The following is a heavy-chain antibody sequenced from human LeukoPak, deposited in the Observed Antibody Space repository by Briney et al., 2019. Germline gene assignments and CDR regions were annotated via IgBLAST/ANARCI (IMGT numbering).Heavy chain of an antibody. CDR2: IYYSGST. Sequence: SGTLSLTCTVSGGSISSYYWSWIRQPPGKGLEWIGYIYYSGSTNYNPSLKSRVTISVDTSKNQFSLKLSSVTAADTAVYYCARQRIAVADYYFDYWGQGTLVTVSS. CDR3: ARQRIAVADYYFDY. CDR1: GGSISSYY. V-gene: IGHV4-59*08. D-gene: IGHD6-19*01. J-gene: IGHJ4*02.